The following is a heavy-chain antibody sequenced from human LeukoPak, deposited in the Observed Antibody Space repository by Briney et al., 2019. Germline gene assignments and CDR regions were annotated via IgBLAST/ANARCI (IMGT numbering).Heavy chain of an antibody. D-gene: IGHD6-13*01. CDR1: GGSISSYY. CDR3: ARLITYSPGIAAAGTNIWIDY. Sequence: KPSETLSLTCTVSGGSISSYYWSWIRQPPGKGLEWIGYIYYSGSTNYNPSLKSRVTISVDTSKNQFSLKLSSVTAADTAVYYCARLITYSPGIAAAGTNIWIDYWGQGTLVTVSS. V-gene: IGHV4-59*08. J-gene: IGHJ4*02. CDR2: IYYSGST.